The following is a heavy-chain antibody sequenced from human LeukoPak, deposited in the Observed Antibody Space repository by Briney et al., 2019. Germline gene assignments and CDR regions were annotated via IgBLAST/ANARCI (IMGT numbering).Heavy chain of an antibody. CDR1: GFMFGEYS. CDR2: IRSKTYGGTA. CDR3: TSPEGGTYYFDY. Sequence: GGSLRLSCADSGFMFGEYSISWVRQAPGKGLEWVGFIRSKTYGGTAQYAASVKGRFTISRDESRSSAYLQMNNLKTEDTAVYFCTSPEGGTYYFDYWGQGTLVTVSS. V-gene: IGHV3-49*04. D-gene: IGHD1-26*01. J-gene: IGHJ4*02.